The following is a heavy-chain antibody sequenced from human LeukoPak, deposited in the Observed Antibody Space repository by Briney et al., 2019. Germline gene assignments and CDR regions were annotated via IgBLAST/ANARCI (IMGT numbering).Heavy chain of an antibody. D-gene: IGHD3-3*01. J-gene: IGHJ6*03. V-gene: IGHV3-33*06. CDR1: GFTFSSYG. CDR2: IWYDGSNK. CDR3: AKQRETIFGVVGYYMDV. Sequence: PGRSLRLSCAASGFTFSSYGMHWVRQAPGKGLEWVAVIWYDGSNKYYADSVKGRFTISRDNSKNTLYLQMNSLRAEDTAVYYCAKQRETIFGVVGYYMDVWGKGTTVTDSS.